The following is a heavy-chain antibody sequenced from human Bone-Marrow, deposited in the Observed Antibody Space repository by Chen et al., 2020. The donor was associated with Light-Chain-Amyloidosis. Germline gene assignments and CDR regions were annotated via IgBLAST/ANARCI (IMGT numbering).Heavy chain of an antibody. CDR1: GASIISSEYY. D-gene: IGHD2-21*01. CDR3: ARGPSEVEWGVVKSAFAFDF. Sequence: QLQLQESDPGLVEPSQTLSLTCTVSGASIISSEYYWGWMRQAPGKGLEWIGSIFRGDITYYTSSLKSRVTLSVDTSNNHISLRLRSVTAGDTAIYYCARGPSEVEWGVVKSAFAFDFWGQGTMVTVSS. J-gene: IGHJ3*01. CDR2: IFRGDIT. V-gene: IGHV4-39*07.